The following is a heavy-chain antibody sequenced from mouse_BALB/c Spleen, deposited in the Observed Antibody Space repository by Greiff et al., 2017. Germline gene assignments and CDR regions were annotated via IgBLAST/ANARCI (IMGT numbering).Heavy chain of an antibody. J-gene: IGHJ2*01. CDR1: GYSITSDYA. D-gene: IGHD1-1*01. V-gene: IGHV3-2*02. CDR3: ATTTVVADYFDY. CDR2: ISYSGST. Sequence: VQLQQSGPGLVKPSQSLSLTCTVTGYSITSDYAWNWIRQFPGNKLEWMGYISYSGSTSYNPSLKSRISITRDTSKNQFFLQLNSVTTEDTATYYCATTTVVADYFDYWGQGTTLTVSS.